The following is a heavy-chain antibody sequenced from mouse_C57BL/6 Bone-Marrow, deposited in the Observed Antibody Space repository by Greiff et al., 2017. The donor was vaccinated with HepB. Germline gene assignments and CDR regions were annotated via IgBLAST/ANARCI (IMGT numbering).Heavy chain of an antibody. V-gene: IGHV1-69*01. D-gene: IGHD2-5*01. J-gene: IGHJ3*01. Sequence: QVQLQQPGAELVMPGASVKLSCKASGYTFTSYWMHWVKQRPGQGLEWIGEIDPSDSYTNYNQKFKGKSTLTVDKSSSTAYMQLSSLTSEDAAVYYCAREGYRNYVGVGFDYWGQGTLVTVSA. CDR1: GYTFTSYW. CDR3: AREGYRNYVGVGFDY. CDR2: IDPSDSYT.